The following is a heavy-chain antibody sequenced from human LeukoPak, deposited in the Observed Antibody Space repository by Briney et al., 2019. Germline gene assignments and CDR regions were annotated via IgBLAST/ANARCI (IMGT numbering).Heavy chain of an antibody. CDR2: ISSNGGST. V-gene: IGHV3-64D*06. J-gene: IGHJ4*02. CDR1: GFTFSTYA. D-gene: IGHD4-17*01. CDR3: VKALSSTVTTKKKFDY. Sequence: TGGSLRLSCSASGFTFSTYAMHWVRQAPGKGLEYVSGISSNGGSTYYADSVKDRLTISRDNSKNTLYLQMSSLRPEDTAIYYCVKALSSTVTTKKKFDYWGQGTLVTVSS.